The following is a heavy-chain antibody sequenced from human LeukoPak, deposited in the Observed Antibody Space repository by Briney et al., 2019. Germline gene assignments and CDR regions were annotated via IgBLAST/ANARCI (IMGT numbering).Heavy chain of an antibody. Sequence: ASVKVSCKASGYTFTGYYMHWVRQAPGQGLEWMGWINPNSGGTNYAQKFQGRVTMTRDTSVSTAYMELSRLRSDDTAVYYCARDSSGYYYFDYWGQGTLVTVSS. J-gene: IGHJ4*02. CDR1: GYTFTGYY. CDR2: INPNSGGT. D-gene: IGHD3-22*01. CDR3: ARDSSGYYYFDY. V-gene: IGHV1-2*02.